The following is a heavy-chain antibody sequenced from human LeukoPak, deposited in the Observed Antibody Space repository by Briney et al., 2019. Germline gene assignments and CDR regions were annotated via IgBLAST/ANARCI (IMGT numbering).Heavy chain of an antibody. Sequence: GGSLRLSCAASGFTFSSHWMSWVRQAPGKGLEWVANTKQDGSDKYYVDSVKGRFTISRDNAKNSLYLQMNFLRAEDTAVHYCARSQSGGFDIWGQGTMVTVSS. V-gene: IGHV3-7*01. CDR2: TKQDGSDK. D-gene: IGHD4-23*01. CDR1: GFTFSSHW. J-gene: IGHJ3*02. CDR3: ARSQSGGFDI.